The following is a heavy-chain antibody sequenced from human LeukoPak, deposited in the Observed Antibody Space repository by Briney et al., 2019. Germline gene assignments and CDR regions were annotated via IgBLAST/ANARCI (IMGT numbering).Heavy chain of an antibody. V-gene: IGHV1-2*02. CDR3: ASEQGDSGYDLVY. J-gene: IGHJ4*02. CDR2: INPNSGGT. Sequence: ASVKVSCNISGYTLTDFSMHWVRQAPGKGLEWMGWINPNSGGTNYAQKFQGRVTMTRDASISTAYMELSRLRSDDTAVYYCASEQGDSGYDLVYWGQGTLVTVSS. CDR1: GYTLTDFS. D-gene: IGHD5-12*01.